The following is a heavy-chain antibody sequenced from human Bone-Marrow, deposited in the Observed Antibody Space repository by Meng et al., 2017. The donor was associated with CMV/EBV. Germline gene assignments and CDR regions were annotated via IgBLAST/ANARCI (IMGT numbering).Heavy chain of an antibody. Sequence: VQVQQWGQGLLKPSEALTSPRAGYGECFSTYYWTWIRQPPGKGLEWIGEINHSGSTNYNPSLKSRVTISVDTSKNQFSLKLTSVTAADSALYYCARGKYSGGYYPLDYWGQGTLVTVSS. CDR3: ARGKYSGGYYPLDY. J-gene: IGHJ4*02. CDR1: GECFSTYY. V-gene: IGHV4-34*01. CDR2: INHSGST. D-gene: IGHD3-22*01.